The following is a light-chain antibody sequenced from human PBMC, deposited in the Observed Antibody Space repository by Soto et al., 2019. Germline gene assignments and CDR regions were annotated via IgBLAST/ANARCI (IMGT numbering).Light chain of an antibody. CDR2: GAS. CDR3: QQYGSSLLT. Sequence: EIVLTQSPGTLSLSPGERATLSCRAGQSVSSSYLAWYQQKPGQAPRLLIYGASSRATGIPDRFSGSGSGTDFTLTISRLEPEDFALYYCQQYGSSLLTFGGGTKVEIQ. CDR1: QSVSSSY. J-gene: IGKJ4*01. V-gene: IGKV3-20*01.